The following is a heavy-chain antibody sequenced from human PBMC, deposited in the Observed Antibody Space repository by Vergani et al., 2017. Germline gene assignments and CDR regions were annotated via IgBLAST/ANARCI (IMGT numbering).Heavy chain of an antibody. D-gene: IGHD3-9*01. CDR1: GFTFSSYW. J-gene: IGHJ4*02. CDR3: ARPYYILTGYYVY. Sequence: EVQLVESGGGLVQPGGSLRLSCAASGFTFSSYWMSWVRQAPGKGLEWVANIKQDGSEKYYVDSVKGRFTISRDNAKNSLYLQMNSLRAEDTAVYYCARPYYILTGYYVYWGQGTLVTVSS. V-gene: IGHV3-7*01. CDR2: IKQDGSEK.